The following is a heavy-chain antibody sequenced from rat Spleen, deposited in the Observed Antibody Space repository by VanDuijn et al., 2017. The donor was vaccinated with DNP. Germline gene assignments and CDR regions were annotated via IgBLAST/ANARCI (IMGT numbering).Heavy chain of an antibody. CDR1: GFTFDYYW. CDR2: ISYDGGSP. D-gene: IGHD4-3*01. Sequence: VQLKESGPGLVQPSQTLSLTCTVSGFTFDYYWMTWIRHIPGKGLEWVAYISYDGGSPNYGDSVKGRFTISRDNAKSTLYLQMNSLRSEDMATYYCARPKSGYWYFDFWGPGTMVTVSS. V-gene: IGHV5-31*01. CDR3: ARPKSGYWYFDF. J-gene: IGHJ1*01.